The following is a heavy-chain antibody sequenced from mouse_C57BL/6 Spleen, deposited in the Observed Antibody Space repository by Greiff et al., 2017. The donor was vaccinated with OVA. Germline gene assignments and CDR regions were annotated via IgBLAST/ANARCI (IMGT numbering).Heavy chain of an antibody. CDR2: INYDGSST. CDR1: GFTFSDYY. CDR3: ARDLKGHWYFDV. V-gene: IGHV5-16*01. J-gene: IGHJ1*03. Sequence: EVKLVESEGGLVQPGSSMKLSCTASGFTFSDYYMAWVRQVPEKGLEWVANINYDGSSTYYLDSLKSRFIISRDNAKNILYLQMSSLKSEDTATYYCARDLKGHWYFDVWGTGTTVTVSS.